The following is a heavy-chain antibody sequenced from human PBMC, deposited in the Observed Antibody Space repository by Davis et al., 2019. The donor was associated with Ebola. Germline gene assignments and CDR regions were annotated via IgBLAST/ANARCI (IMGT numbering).Heavy chain of an antibody. CDR1: GFTFSGYS. CDR3: AKDGGYSSSWLFDY. CDR2: ISYDGSNK. Sequence: GESLKISCAASGFTFSGYSMNWVRQAPGKGLEWVAVISYDGSNKYYADSVKGRFTISRDNSKNTLYLQMNSLRAEDTAVYYCAKDGGYSSSWLFDYWGQGTLVTVSS. J-gene: IGHJ4*02. D-gene: IGHD6-13*01. V-gene: IGHV3-30*18.